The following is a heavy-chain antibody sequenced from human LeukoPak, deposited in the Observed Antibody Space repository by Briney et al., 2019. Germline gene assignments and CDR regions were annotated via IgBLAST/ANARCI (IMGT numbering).Heavy chain of an antibody. CDR1: GFTFSSYD. J-gene: IGHJ5*02. CDR3: ARDNFYDSSGYSGP. D-gene: IGHD3-22*01. V-gene: IGHV3-30*03. Sequence: GRSLRLSCAASGFTFSSYDMHWVRQAPGKGLGWVAVISYDGSDKYYADSVKGRFTISRDNSKNTLYLQMNSLRAEDTAVYYCARDNFYDSSGYSGPWGQGTLVTVSS. CDR2: ISYDGSDK.